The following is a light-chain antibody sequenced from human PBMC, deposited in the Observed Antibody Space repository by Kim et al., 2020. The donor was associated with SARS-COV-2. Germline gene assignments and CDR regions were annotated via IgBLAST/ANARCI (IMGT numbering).Light chain of an antibody. CDR3: QQYGSSPPFT. Sequence: ETAVTQSPGTLSLSPGERATLSCRASQSISNSYIAWYQQKPGQAPRLLIHGASTRATGIPDRFSGSGSGTDFTLTISRLEPEDFAVYYCQQYGSSPPFTFGPGTKVDIK. J-gene: IGKJ3*01. CDR1: QSISNSY. V-gene: IGKV3-20*01. CDR2: GAS.